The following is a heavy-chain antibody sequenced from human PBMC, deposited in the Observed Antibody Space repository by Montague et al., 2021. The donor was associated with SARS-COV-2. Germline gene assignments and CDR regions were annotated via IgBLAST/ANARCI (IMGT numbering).Heavy chain of an antibody. V-gene: IGHV4-39*01. D-gene: IGHD3-10*01. J-gene: IGHJ4*02. CDR2: IYYSGST. Sequence: SETLSLTCTVSGGSISSSSYYWGWIRQPPGKGLEWFGSIYYSGSTYYNPSIKSRVTISVDTSKNQFSLKLSSVTAADTAVYYCARVATMVRGVIPGYFDYWGQGTLVTVSS. CDR1: GGSISSSSYY. CDR3: ARVATMVRGVIPGYFDY.